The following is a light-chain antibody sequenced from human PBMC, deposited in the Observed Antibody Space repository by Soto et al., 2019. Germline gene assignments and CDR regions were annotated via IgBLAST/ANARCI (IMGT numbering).Light chain of an antibody. CDR2: DVS. V-gene: IGLV2-11*01. J-gene: IGLJ1*01. CDR1: NSDVGGYNY. Sequence: QSVLTQARSVSRSPGQSVTISLTGTNSDVGGYNYVSWYQQHPGKAPKLMIYDVSKRPSGVPDRFSGSKSGNTASLTISGLQAEDEADYYCCSYAGSYTLYVFGTGTKVTVL. CDR3: CSYAGSYTLYV.